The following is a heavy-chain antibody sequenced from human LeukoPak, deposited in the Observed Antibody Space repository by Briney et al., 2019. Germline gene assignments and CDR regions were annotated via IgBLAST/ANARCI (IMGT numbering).Heavy chain of an antibody. D-gene: IGHD3-16*01. CDR1: GFSFSTSW. CDR3: TRDGGVGY. J-gene: IGHJ4*02. V-gene: IGHV3-74*01. Sequence: GGSLRLSCVASGFSFSTSWMHWVRQAPGKGLVWVSHINTDGSDTDYADSAKGRFTISRDNAKNTLYLQMNNLRTEDTAVYYCTRDGGVGYWGQGTLVTVS. CDR2: INTDGSDT.